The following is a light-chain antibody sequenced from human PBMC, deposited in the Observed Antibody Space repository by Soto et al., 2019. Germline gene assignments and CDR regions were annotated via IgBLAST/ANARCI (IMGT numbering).Light chain of an antibody. CDR1: QSVSSSY. Sequence: EIVLTQSPGTLSLSPGERATLSCRASQSVSSSYLAWYQQKPGQAPRLLIYGASSRATGIPDRFSGSGSGTDFTLTISRREPEDFAVYYCQQYGSSPYTFGQVTKLEIK. CDR2: GAS. V-gene: IGKV3-20*01. CDR3: QQYGSSPYT. J-gene: IGKJ2*01.